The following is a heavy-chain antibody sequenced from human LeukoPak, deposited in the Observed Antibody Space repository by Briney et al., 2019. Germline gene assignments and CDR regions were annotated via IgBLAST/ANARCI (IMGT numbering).Heavy chain of an antibody. D-gene: IGHD1-1*01. CDR2: INSDGSST. CDR1: GFTFSSYW. CDR3: ARERQLERLAFGKEGSAFDY. Sequence: GGSLRLSCAASGFTFSSYWMHWVRQGPGKGLVWVSRINSDGSSTRYADSVKGRFTISRDNAKNTLYLQMNSLRAEDTAVYYCARERQLERLAFGKEGSAFDYWGRGTLVTVSS. V-gene: IGHV3-74*01. J-gene: IGHJ4*02.